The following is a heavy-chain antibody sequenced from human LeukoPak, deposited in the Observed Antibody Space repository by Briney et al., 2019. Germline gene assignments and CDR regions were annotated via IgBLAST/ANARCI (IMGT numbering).Heavy chain of an antibody. D-gene: IGHD2-15*01. V-gene: IGHV6-1*01. CDR1: GDSVSNNSAT. J-gene: IGHJ3*02. Sequence: SQTLSLTCAISGDSVSNNSATWNWIRQSPSRGLEWLGRTNYRSKWNTDYAVSVESRTTINPDTSKNQFSLHLNSVTPEDAAVYYCAREGRHAFDIWGQGTMVTVSS. CDR2: TNYRSKWNT. CDR3: AREGRHAFDI.